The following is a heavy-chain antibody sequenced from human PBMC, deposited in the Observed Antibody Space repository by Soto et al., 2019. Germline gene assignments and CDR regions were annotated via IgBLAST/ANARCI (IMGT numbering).Heavy chain of an antibody. V-gene: IGHV3-23*01. J-gene: IGHJ6*02. CDR1: GLTFSSYA. CDR2: IGESGTPT. Sequence: EVQLLESGGGLVQPGGSLRLSCAASGLTFSSYAMKWVRQAPGKGLEWVSLIGESGTPTYYADSVKGRFTISRDNSGNTLFLEMYSLSAEDTAVYYCARYIPGVRYYCMDVWGQGTTVTVSS. CDR3: ARYIPGVRYYCMDV. D-gene: IGHD2-2*01.